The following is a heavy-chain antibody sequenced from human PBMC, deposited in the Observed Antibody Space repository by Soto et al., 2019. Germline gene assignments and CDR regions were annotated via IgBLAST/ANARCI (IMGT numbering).Heavy chain of an antibody. V-gene: IGHV4-59*01. CDR2: IYYSGST. J-gene: IGHJ3*02. CDR3: ARAAAMDSSGYWIPDAFDI. CDR1: GGYIISYY. D-gene: IGHD3-22*01. Sequence: SVTLSLTCTVSGGYIISYYWSWIRKPPGKGLEWIGYIYYSGSTNYNPSLKSRVTISVDTSKNQFSPKLSSVTAADTAVYYCARAAAMDSSGYWIPDAFDIWGQGTMVTVSS.